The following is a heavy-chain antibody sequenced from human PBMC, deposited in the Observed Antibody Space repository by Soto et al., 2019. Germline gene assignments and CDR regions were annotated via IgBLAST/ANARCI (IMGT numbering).Heavy chain of an antibody. CDR2: VNPNNGDT. CDR3: AKVSRKGSAIDFDY. D-gene: IGHD3-10*01. Sequence: QVQLVQSGAELKKPGASVKVSCKASGYTFSNYDMNWVRQATGQGPEWIGWVNPNNGDTGYAQKFQGRVTLTTDISTTKAYMELTSLRSEATAIFYCAKVSRKGSAIDFDYWGQGTLITVSS. V-gene: IGHV1-8*01. CDR1: GYTFSNYD. J-gene: IGHJ4*02.